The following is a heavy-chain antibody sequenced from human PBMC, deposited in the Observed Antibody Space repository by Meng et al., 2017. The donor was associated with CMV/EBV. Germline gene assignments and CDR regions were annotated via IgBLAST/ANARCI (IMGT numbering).Heavy chain of an antibody. V-gene: IGHV3-15*01. CDR1: GLNFRDAW. CDR3: TTGRGGYNAEDY. D-gene: IGHD1-1*01. Sequence: VELVESGGSLIKPGESLRLSCEVSGLNFRDAWMSWVRQAPGKGPEWVALIKSKVDGGTTDYTAPVRGRFIFSRDDSKNTIYLQMNDVKIEDTAIYYCTTGRGGYNAEDYWGHGTLVTVSS. CDR2: IKSKVDGGTT. J-gene: IGHJ4*01.